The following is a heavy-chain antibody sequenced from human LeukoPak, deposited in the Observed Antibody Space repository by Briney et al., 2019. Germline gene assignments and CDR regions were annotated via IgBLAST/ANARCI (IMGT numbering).Heavy chain of an antibody. CDR2: INAGNSNT. D-gene: IGHD3-9*01. CDR3: ARDHYDILTGYSSFDY. CDR1: GYTFTNYA. V-gene: IGHV1-3*01. Sequence: ASVKVSCKASGYTFTNYAMHWVRQAPGQRLEWMGWINAGNSNTKNLQKFQGRVTITRDTSASTAYMELSSLRSEDTAVYYCARDHYDILTGYSSFDYWGQGTLVTVSS. J-gene: IGHJ4*02.